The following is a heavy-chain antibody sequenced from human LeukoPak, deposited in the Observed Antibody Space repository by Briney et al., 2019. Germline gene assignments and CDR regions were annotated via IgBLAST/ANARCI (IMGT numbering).Heavy chain of an antibody. V-gene: IGHV4-4*07. CDR1: GASLSSYY. CDR3: TRQVLHTAMDY. Sequence: SETLSLTCTVSGASLSSYYWSWMRQAAGKGLEWLGRIYTSGSTSYNPSLRSRVTMSVDTSKNQFSLKLNSVTAADTAVYYCTRQVLHTAMDYWGQGTLVTVSS. CDR2: IYTSGST. J-gene: IGHJ4*02. D-gene: IGHD5-18*01.